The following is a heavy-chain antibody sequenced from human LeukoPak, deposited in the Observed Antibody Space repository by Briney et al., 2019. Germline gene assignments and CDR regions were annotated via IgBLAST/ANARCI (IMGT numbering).Heavy chain of an antibody. V-gene: IGHV4-34*01. CDR2: INHSGST. Sequence: PSETLSLTCAVYGGSFSGYYWSWIRQPPEKGLEWIGEINHSGSTNYNPSLKSRVTISVDTSKNQFSLKLSSVTAADTAVYYCARAPSFVVPAATGFDYWGQGTLVTVSS. J-gene: IGHJ4*02. D-gene: IGHD2-2*01. CDR3: ARAPSFVVPAATGFDY. CDR1: GGSFSGYY.